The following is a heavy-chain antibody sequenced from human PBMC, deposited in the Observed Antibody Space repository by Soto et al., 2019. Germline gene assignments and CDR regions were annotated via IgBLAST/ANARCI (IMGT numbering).Heavy chain of an antibody. Sequence: QVQLVESGGGVVQPGTSLRLSCVGSGFTFRSYVIHWVRQAPGKGLEWVALTSYDGSNKYYDDSVKGRFTISRDNSRNTVDLQMDSLKIEDTALYSCARWGTTGGLDVWGQGTLVSVSS. CDR2: TSYDGSNK. J-gene: IGHJ4*02. CDR3: ARWGTTGGLDV. D-gene: IGHD3-16*01. CDR1: GFTFRSYV. V-gene: IGHV3-30*19.